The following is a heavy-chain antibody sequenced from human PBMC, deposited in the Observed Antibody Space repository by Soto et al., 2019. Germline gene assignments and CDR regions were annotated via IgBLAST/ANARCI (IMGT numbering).Heavy chain of an antibody. CDR3: VKDFCPVVVTACYFDY. CDR1: GFTFSSYA. J-gene: IGHJ4*02. Sequence: XESLGLSCSASGFTFSSYAMHWVRQAPGKGLEYVSAISSNGGSTYYADSVKGRFTISRDNSKNTLYLQMSSLRAEDTAVYYCVKDFCPVVVTACYFDYWGQGTLVTVSS. V-gene: IGHV3-64D*06. CDR2: ISSNGGST. D-gene: IGHD2-21*02.